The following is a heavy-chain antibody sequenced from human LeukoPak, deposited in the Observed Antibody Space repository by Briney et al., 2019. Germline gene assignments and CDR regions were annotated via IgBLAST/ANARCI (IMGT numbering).Heavy chain of an antibody. J-gene: IGHJ6*03. CDR3: ARGPPIQLWLLYFYYYMDI. CDR1: GGSTDNYS. Sequence: SETLSLTCTVSGGSTDNYSWNWIRQPAGKGLEWIGRIYTSGNTNYNPSLKSRLNVSVDTSNNQFSLMLTSVTAADTAVYYCARGPPIQLWLLYFYYYMDIWGRGTTVTVSS. CDR2: IYTSGNT. V-gene: IGHV4-4*07. D-gene: IGHD5-18*01.